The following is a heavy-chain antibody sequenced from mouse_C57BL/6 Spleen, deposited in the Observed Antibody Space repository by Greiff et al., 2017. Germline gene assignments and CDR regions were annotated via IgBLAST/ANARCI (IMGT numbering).Heavy chain of an antibody. Sequence: QVQLQQSGAELAKPGASVKLSCKASGYTFTSYWMHWVKQRPGQGLEWIGYINPSSGYTKYNQKFKDKATLTADKSSSTAYMQLSSLTYEDSAVYYCASPNFITTVVAAFAYWGQGTLVTVSA. CDR1: GYTFTSYW. CDR3: ASPNFITTVVAAFAY. V-gene: IGHV1-7*01. CDR2: INPSSGYT. J-gene: IGHJ3*01. D-gene: IGHD1-1*01.